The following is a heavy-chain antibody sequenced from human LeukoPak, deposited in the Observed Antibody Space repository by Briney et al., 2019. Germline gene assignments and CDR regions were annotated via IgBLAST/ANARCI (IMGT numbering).Heavy chain of an antibody. D-gene: IGHD3-22*01. CDR3: ARDPSSVVVHFDY. CDR1: GFTFSSYS. V-gene: IGHV3-21*01. Sequence: GGSLRLSCAASGFTFSSYSMNWVRQAPGKGLEWVSSISSSSSYIYYADSVKGRFTISRDNAKNSLYLQMNSLRAEDTAVYYCARDPSSVVVHFDYWGQGTLVTVSS. J-gene: IGHJ4*02. CDR2: ISSSSSYI.